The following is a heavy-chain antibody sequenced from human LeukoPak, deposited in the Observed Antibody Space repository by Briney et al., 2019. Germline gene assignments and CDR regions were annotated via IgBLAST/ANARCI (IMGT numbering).Heavy chain of an antibody. CDR2: IYYSGST. CDR1: GGSISSSSYY. D-gene: IGHD3-3*01. J-gene: IGHJ4*02. V-gene: IGHV4-39*01. CDR3: AIVMVFGVVITPPFDC. Sequence: SETLSLTCTVSGGSISSSSYYWGWIRQPPGKGLEWIGSIYYSGSTYYNPSLKSRVTISVDTSKNQFSLKLSSVTAADTAVYYCAIVMVFGVVITPPFDCWGQGTLVTVSS.